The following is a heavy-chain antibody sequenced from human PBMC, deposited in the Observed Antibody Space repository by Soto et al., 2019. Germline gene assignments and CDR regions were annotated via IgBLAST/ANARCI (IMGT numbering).Heavy chain of an antibody. J-gene: IGHJ3*02. CDR1: GFTFSTYA. V-gene: IGHV3-64*01. D-gene: IGHD2-2*01. Sequence: EVQLVESGGGLVQPGGSLRLSCAASGFTFSTYAMHWVRQAPGKGLEYVSLISGDGRSTYYATSVKGRFTISRDNSKNTLYLQMGGLRAEDMAVYYCARVCSTTSCYGALEIWGQGTMVIVSS. CDR3: ARVCSTTSCYGALEI. CDR2: ISGDGRST.